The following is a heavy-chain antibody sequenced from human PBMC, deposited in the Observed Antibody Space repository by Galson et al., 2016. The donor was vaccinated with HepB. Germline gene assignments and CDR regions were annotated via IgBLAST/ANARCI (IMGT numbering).Heavy chain of an antibody. Sequence: CAISGDSVSTYSASWHWIRQSPSRGLEWLGGTYYRSKWFNDYAGSVKSRITINADTSKNRFSLQLNSVTPEDAAVYYCARLNNDVVVDGKLGFDPWGQGLLVTVSS. CDR1: GDSVSTYSAS. CDR2: TYYRSKWFN. J-gene: IGHJ5*02. CDR3: ARLNNDVVVDGKLGFDP. D-gene: IGHD2-15*01. V-gene: IGHV6-1*01.